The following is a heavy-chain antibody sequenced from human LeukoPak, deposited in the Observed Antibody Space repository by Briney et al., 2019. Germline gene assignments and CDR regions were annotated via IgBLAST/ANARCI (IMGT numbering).Heavy chain of an antibody. D-gene: IGHD6-19*01. CDR3: AKDGGQWLVDY. V-gene: IGHV3-23*01. J-gene: IGHJ4*02. CDR2: INGRGDST. Sequence: PGGSLRLSCAASGLSFSSYAMSWVRQAPGKGLEWVSGINGRGDSTVYADSVKGRFTISRDNSKNTLYLQMNSLRVEDTAVYYCAKDGGQWLVDYWGQGTLVTVSS. CDR1: GLSFSSYA.